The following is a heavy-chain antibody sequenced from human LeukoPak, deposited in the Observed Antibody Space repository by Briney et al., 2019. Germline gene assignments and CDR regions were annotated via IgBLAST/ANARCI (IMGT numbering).Heavy chain of an antibody. Sequence: PGGSLRLSCAASGFTFSSYAMPWVRQAPGKGLEWVAVISYDGSNKYYADSVKGRFTISRDNSKNTLYLQMNSLRAEDTAVYYCARALFPNIVVVTAMPDYWGQGTLVTVSS. CDR1: GFTFSSYA. J-gene: IGHJ4*02. CDR3: ARALFPNIVVVTAMPDY. CDR2: ISYDGSNK. V-gene: IGHV3-30-3*01. D-gene: IGHD2-21*02.